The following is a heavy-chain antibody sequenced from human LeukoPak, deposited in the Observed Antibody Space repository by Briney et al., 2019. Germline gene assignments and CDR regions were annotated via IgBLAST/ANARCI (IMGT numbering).Heavy chain of an antibody. D-gene: IGHD1-14*01. CDR1: GGTFSSYA. Sequence: SVKVSCKASGGTFSSYAISWVRQAPGQGLEWMGGIIPIFGTANYAQKFQGRVTITTHESTSTAYMELSSLRSEDTAVSYCARDQVAVPERTSPGYSMDVWGKGTTVTVSS. J-gene: IGHJ6*03. CDR3: ARDQVAVPERTSPGYSMDV. V-gene: IGHV1-69*05. CDR2: IIPIFGTA.